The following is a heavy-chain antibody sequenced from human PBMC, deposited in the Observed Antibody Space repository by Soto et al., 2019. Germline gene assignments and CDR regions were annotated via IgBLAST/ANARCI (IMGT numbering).Heavy chain of an antibody. V-gene: IGHV3-30*03. CDR1: GFTFSSYG. D-gene: IGHD3-10*01. J-gene: IGHJ6*03. Sequence: QVQLVESGGGVVQPGRSLRLSCAASGFTFSSYGMHWVRQAPGKGLEWVAVISYDGSNKYYADSVKGRFTISRDNSKNTLYLQMNSLRAEDTAVYYCAVTQAPFGESPFEYMDVWGKGTTVTVSS. CDR2: ISYDGSNK. CDR3: AVTQAPFGESPFEYMDV.